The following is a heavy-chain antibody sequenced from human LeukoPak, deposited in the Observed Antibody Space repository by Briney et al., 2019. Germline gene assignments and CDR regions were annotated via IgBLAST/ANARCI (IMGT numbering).Heavy chain of an antibody. CDR2: IWYDGSNK. J-gene: IGHJ3*02. Sequence: PGGSLRLSCAASGFTFSSYGMHWVRQAPGKGLEWVAVIWYDGSNKYYADSVKGRFTISRDNSKNTLYLQMNSLRAEDTAVYYCAKSTYYERIWDAFDIWGQGTMVTVSS. CDR3: AKSTYYERIWDAFDI. V-gene: IGHV3-33*06. CDR1: GFTFSSYG. D-gene: IGHD3-22*01.